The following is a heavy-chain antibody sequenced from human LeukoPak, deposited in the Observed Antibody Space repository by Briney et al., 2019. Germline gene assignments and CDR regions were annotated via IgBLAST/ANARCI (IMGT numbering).Heavy chain of an antibody. CDR1: GFIFRNYW. Sequence: GSLRLSCAASGFIFRNYWMHWVRQAPGKGLVWVARINPNGITTTYTDSVKGRFTISRDNAKNTVYLQMNSLRAEDTAVYYCVSFYETYWGRGTLVTVSS. CDR3: VSFYETY. J-gene: IGHJ4*02. CDR2: INPNGITT. D-gene: IGHD2/OR15-2a*01. V-gene: IGHV3-74*01.